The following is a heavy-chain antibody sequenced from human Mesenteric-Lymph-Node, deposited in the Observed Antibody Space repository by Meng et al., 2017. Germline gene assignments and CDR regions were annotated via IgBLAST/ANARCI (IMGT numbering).Heavy chain of an antibody. CDR2: ISSDGSNK. D-gene: IGHD6-19*01. V-gene: IGHV3-30-3*01. CDR3: ARENKAVAGVFDY. Sequence: QVQLVESGGGVVQPGRSLRLSCGASEFTFGSYPMHWFRQAPGTGLEWVAVISSDGSNKYYIDSVKGRFTISRDNSKNTLYVQMNSLRADDTAVYYCARENKAVAGVFDYWGQGTLVTVSS. J-gene: IGHJ4*02. CDR1: EFTFGSYP.